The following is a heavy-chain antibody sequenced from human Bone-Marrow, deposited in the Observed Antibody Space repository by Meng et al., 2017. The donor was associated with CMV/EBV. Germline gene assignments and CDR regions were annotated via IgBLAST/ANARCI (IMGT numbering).Heavy chain of an antibody. V-gene: IGHV1-69*05. J-gene: IGHJ4*02. CDR3: ARVESGYEHFDY. Sequence: SVKVSCKASGYTFTGYYMHWVRQAPGQGLEWMGGIIPIFGTANYAQKFQGRVTITTDESTSTAYMELSSLRSEDTAVYYCARVESGYEHFDYWGQGTLVTVSS. CDR2: IIPIFGTA. CDR1: GYTFTGYY. D-gene: IGHD5-12*01.